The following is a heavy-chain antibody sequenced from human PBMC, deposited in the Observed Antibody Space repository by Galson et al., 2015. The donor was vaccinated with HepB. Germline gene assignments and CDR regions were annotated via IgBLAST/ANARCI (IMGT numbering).Heavy chain of an antibody. V-gene: IGHV1-69*04. CDR3: ARDKFAGDTAMASPSDY. J-gene: IGHJ4*02. D-gene: IGHD5-18*01. Sequence: SVKVSCKVSGGTFSSYAISWVRQAPGQGLEWMGRIIPILGIANYAQKFQGRVTITADKSTSTAYMELSSLRSEDTAVYYCARDKFAGDTAMASPSDYWGQGTLVTVSS. CDR2: IIPILGIA. CDR1: GGTFSSYA.